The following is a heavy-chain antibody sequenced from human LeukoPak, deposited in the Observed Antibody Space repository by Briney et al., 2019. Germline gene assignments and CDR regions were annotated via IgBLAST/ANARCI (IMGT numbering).Heavy chain of an antibody. CDR3: AKDLTVLTLALNC. Sequence: PGGSLRLSCAASGFPFSSYGMAWVRQAPGKGLEWLAVISNDGTRKYYADSVKGRSTISRDNSKNTLYLQMNSLRVEDMAVYYCAKDLTVLTLALNCWGQGTLVTVSS. CDR1: GFPFSSYG. V-gene: IGHV3-30*18. CDR2: ISNDGTRK. D-gene: IGHD3-9*01. J-gene: IGHJ4*02.